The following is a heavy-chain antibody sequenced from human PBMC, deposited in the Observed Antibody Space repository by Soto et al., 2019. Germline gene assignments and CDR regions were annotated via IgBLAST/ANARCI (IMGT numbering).Heavy chain of an antibody. D-gene: IGHD6-6*01. Sequence: GVSLILSCAASSFTFISHHMVWVRQSPGKGVEWVGRSRKKADNYATEYAASVEGRFTISRDDSKNSLYLQMNSLKTEDTAVYYCARDGGIAARHYYGMDVWGQGTTVTVSS. CDR1: SFTFISHH. CDR3: ARDGGIAARHYYGMDV. V-gene: IGHV3-72*01. J-gene: IGHJ6*02. CDR2: SRKKADNYAT.